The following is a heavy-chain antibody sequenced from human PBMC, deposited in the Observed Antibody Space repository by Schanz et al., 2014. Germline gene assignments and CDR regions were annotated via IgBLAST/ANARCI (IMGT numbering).Heavy chain of an antibody. Sequence: VQLVESGGGVVQPGRSLRLSCAASGFTFSNYAMSWVRQAPGKGLEWVSAISGSGGSTYYADSVKGRFTVSRDSGQNSLYLQMNSLRAEDTAVYYCAREQIMAAAGLVDYWGHGTLVTVSS. CDR3: AREQIMAAAGLVDY. J-gene: IGHJ4*01. CDR2: ISGSGGST. D-gene: IGHD6-13*01. V-gene: IGHV3-23*04. CDR1: GFTFSNYA.